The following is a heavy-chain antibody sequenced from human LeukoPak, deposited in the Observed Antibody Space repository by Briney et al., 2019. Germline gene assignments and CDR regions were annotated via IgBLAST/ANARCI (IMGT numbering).Heavy chain of an antibody. CDR1: GGSISSGSYY. J-gene: IGHJ4*02. CDR2: IYTSGST. V-gene: IGHV4-61*02. Sequence: SETLSLTCTVSGGSISSGSYYWSWIRQPAGKGLEWIGRIYTSGSTNYNPSLKSRVTISVDTSKNQFSLKLSSVTAADTAVYYCARLGIAAAAYYFDYWGQGTLVTVSS. CDR3: ARLGIAAAAYYFDY. D-gene: IGHD6-13*01.